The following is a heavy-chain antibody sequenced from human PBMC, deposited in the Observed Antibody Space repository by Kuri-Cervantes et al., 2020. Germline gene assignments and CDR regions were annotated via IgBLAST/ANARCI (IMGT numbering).Heavy chain of an antibody. Sequence: ASVKVSCKASGYTFTGYYMHWVRQAPGQGLEWMGWINPNSGGTNYAQKFQGRVTMTRDTSISTAYMELSRLRSDDTAVYYCARARIVGAPPYYYGMGVWGQGTTVTVSS. CDR2: INPNSGGT. CDR3: ARARIVGAPPYYYGMGV. CDR1: GYTFTGYY. V-gene: IGHV1-2*02. D-gene: IGHD1-26*01. J-gene: IGHJ6*02.